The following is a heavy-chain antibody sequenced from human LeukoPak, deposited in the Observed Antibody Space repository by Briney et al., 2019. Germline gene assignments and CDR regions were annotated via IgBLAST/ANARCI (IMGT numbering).Heavy chain of an antibody. Sequence: GGSLRLSCAASGFTFSSYSMNWVRQAPGKGLEWVSSISSSSSYIYYADSVKGRFTFSRDNAKNSLYLQMNSLRAEDTAVYYCARVSGIAAAVPLDYWGQGTLVTVSS. V-gene: IGHV3-21*01. CDR2: ISSSSSYI. J-gene: IGHJ4*02. D-gene: IGHD6-13*01. CDR3: ARVSGIAAAVPLDY. CDR1: GFTFSSYS.